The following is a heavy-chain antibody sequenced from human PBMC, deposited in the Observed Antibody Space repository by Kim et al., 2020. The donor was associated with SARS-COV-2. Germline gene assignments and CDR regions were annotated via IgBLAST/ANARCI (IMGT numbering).Heavy chain of an antibody. CDR3: GREGGYSGYEFSYYGMDG. V-gene: IGHV3-74*01. CDR2: ISSDGSST. D-gene: IGHD5-12*01. Sequence: GGSLRLSCAASGFTFSSYWMHWVRQAPGKGLVWVSRISSDGSSTSYADSVKGRFTISRDNAKNTLYLQMNSLRAEKTAVYYCGREGGYSGYEFSYYGMDGWGPGTTVTVSS. CDR1: GFTFSSYW. J-gene: IGHJ6*02.